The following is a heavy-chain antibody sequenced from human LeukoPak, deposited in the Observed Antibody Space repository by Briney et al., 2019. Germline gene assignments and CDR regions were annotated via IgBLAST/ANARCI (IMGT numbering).Heavy chain of an antibody. Sequence: GGSLRLSCAASGFTFSSYGMSWVRQAPGKGLEWVSAISGSGGSTYYADSVKGRFTISRDNSKNSLYLQMNSLRAEDTAVYYCARVEASGYDYGAFDYWGQGTLVTVSS. CDR2: ISGSGGST. J-gene: IGHJ4*02. CDR3: ARVEASGYDYGAFDY. V-gene: IGHV3-23*01. CDR1: GFTFSSYG. D-gene: IGHD5-12*01.